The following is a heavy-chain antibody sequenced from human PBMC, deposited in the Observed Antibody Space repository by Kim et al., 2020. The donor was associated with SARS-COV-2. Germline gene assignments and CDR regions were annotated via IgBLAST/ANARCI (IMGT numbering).Heavy chain of an antibody. D-gene: IGHD7-27*01. Sequence: SVKVSCKASGGTFSSYAISWVRQAPGQGLEWMGGIIPIFGTANYAQKFQGRVTITADESTSTAYMELSSLRSEDTAVYYCARVATGDLRFADYGMDVWGQGTTVTVSS. V-gene: IGHV1-69*13. CDR1: GGTFSSYA. J-gene: IGHJ6*02. CDR2: IIPIFGTA. CDR3: ARVATGDLRFADYGMDV.